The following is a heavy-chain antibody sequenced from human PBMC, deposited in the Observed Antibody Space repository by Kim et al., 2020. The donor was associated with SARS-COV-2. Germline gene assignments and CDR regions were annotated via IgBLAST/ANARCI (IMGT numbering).Heavy chain of an antibody. Sequence: TNENPSLKSRVTISVDTSKNQFSLKLSSVTAADTAVYYCARVDTAMVMDVWGQGTTVTVSS. CDR2: T. D-gene: IGHD5-18*01. CDR3: ARVDTAMVMDV. J-gene: IGHJ6*02. V-gene: IGHV4-59*01.